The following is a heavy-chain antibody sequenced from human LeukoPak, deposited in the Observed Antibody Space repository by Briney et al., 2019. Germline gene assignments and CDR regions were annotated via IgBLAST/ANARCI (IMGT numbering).Heavy chain of an antibody. CDR3: ATLGETSGWYPDH. Sequence: GGSLKLSCAASGFTVSGSGMHWVRQASGKGLEWLGRVRSKGYNYATAYGASVKDRFIISRDDSKSTAYLQMSSLKSEDTAVYYCATLGETSGWYPDHWGQGTLVTVSS. CDR1: GFTVSGSG. J-gene: IGHJ4*02. D-gene: IGHD6-19*01. V-gene: IGHV3-73*01. CDR2: VRSKGYNYAT.